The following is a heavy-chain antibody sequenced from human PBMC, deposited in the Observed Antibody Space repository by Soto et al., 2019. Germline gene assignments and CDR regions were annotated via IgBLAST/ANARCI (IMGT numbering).Heavy chain of an antibody. Sequence: QVQLQESGPGLVKPSETLSLTCTVSGGSISSYYWSWIRQPAGKGLEWIGRIYTSGSTNYNPSLKSRVIMSVDTSKNQFYLKLSSVTAADTAVYYCAREDIVVVPAAMDHYYYGMDVWGQGTTVTVSS. CDR1: GGSISSYY. CDR3: AREDIVVVPAAMDHYYYGMDV. D-gene: IGHD2-2*01. J-gene: IGHJ6*02. CDR2: IYTSGST. V-gene: IGHV4-4*07.